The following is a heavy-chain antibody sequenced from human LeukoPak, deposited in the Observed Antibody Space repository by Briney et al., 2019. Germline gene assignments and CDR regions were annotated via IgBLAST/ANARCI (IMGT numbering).Heavy chain of an antibody. CDR1: GFTFSSYW. CDR2: INSDGSST. V-gene: IGHV3-74*01. J-gene: IGHJ5*02. D-gene: IGHD6-19*01. Sequence: GGSLRLSCAASGFTFSSYWMHWVRQAPGKGLVWVSRINSDGSSTSYADSVKGRFTISRDNAKNTLYLQMNSLRAEDTAVYYCARDPGSSGWYGWFDPRGQGTLVTVSS. CDR3: ARDPGSSGWYGWFDP.